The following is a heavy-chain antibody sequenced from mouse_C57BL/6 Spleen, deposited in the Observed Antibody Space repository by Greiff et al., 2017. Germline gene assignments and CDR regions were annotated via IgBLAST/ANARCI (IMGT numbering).Heavy chain of an antibody. Sequence: QVHVKQSGAELVRPGTSVKVSCKASGYAFTNYLIEWVKQRPGQGLEWIGVINPGSGGTNYNEKFKGKATLTADKSSTTAYMQLSSLPAEDSAVYFCARSGPRRYYFDYWGQGTTLTVSS. J-gene: IGHJ2*01. V-gene: IGHV1-54*01. CDR1: GYAFTNYL. CDR2: INPGSGGT. CDR3: ARSGPRRYYFDY.